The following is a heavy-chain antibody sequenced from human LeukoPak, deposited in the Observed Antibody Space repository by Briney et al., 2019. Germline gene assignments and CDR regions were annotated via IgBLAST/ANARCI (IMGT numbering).Heavy chain of an antibody. J-gene: IGHJ3*02. CDR1: GYSISSGYY. V-gene: IGHV4-38-2*01. Sequence: SETLSLTCAVSGYSISSGYYWGWIRQPPGKGLEWIGTIYQSGSTYYNPSLKSRVTISIDTSKNQFSLKLNSVTAADTAVYYCARTYYYGSGSYYDSRDGFDIWGQGTMVTVSS. CDR2: IYQSGST. CDR3: ARTYYYGSGSYYDSRDGFDI. D-gene: IGHD3-10*01.